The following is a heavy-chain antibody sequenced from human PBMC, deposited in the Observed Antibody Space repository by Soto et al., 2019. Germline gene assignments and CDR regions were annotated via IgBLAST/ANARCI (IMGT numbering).Heavy chain of an antibody. J-gene: IGHJ4*01. CDR3: ARKSREYQPLLGHPPMGTDLDY. CDR2: IIPIFGTA. Sequence: SLKVCCEASGGTFSSYAISWVRQAPGQGLEWMGGIIPIFGTANYAQKFHGRVTITADESTCTAYMELSSLRSEDTAVYDCARKSREYQPLLGHPPMGTDLDYWG. V-gene: IGHV1-69*13. CDR1: GGTFSSYA. D-gene: IGHD2-2*01.